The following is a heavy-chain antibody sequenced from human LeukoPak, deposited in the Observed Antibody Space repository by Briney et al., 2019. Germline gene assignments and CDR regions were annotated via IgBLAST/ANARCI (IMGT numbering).Heavy chain of an antibody. D-gene: IGHD5-18*01. CDR3: ARREVDTAMAFFDY. Sequence: PSETLSLTCTVSGGSVGSAGYYWSWIRQPPGGGLEWIGYIYYIRNTNYNPSLKSRVTMSLDPSKNQFSLKLSSVTAADTAVYYCARREVDTAMAFFDYWGQRTLVTVSS. CDR2: IYYIRNT. CDR1: GGSVGSAGYY. J-gene: IGHJ4*02. V-gene: IGHV4-61*08.